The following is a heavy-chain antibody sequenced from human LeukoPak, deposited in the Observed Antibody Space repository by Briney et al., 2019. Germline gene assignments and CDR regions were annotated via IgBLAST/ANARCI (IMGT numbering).Heavy chain of an antibody. CDR3: ARGARGSGTASDY. CDR1: GFTFSSYS. J-gene: IGHJ4*02. V-gene: IGHV3-74*01. Sequence: GGSLRLSCAASGFTFSSYSMHWVRQAPGKRLVWVSRINSDGSSTNYADSVKGRFTISRDNAKNTLHLQMNSLRAEDTAVYYCARGARGSGTASDYWGQGTLVTVSS. D-gene: IGHD3-10*01. CDR2: INSDGSST.